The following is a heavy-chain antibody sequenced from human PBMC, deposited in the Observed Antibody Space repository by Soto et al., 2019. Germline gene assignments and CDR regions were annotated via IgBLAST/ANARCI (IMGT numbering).Heavy chain of an antibody. CDR3: ARGQRFSDWFDP. J-gene: IGHJ5*02. CDR2: IYSSGNT. CDR1: GGTISGYY. D-gene: IGHD3-3*01. Sequence: PSETLSLTCSVSGGTISGYYWTWIRQPAGKGLEWIGRIYSSGNTKYNPSLQSRVTMSLYTSNNQFSLRLTSVTAADTAVYYCARGQRFSDWFDPWGQGTLVTVSS. V-gene: IGHV4-4*07.